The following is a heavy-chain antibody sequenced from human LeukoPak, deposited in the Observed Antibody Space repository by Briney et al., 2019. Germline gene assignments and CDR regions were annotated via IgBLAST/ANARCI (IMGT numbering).Heavy chain of an antibody. J-gene: IGHJ5*02. CDR2: IIPIFGTA. CDR3: ARGALHYYDSSGYDGLNWFDP. V-gene: IGHV1-69*05. Sequence: SVKVSCKASGGTFSSYTISWVRQAPGQGLEWMGRIIPIFGTASYAQKFQGRVTITTDESTSTAYMELSSLRSEDTAVYYCARGALHYYDSSGYDGLNWFDPWGQGTLVTVSS. D-gene: IGHD3-22*01. CDR1: GGTFSSYT.